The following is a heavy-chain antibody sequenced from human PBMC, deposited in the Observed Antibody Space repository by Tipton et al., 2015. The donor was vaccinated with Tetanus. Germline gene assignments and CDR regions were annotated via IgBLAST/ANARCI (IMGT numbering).Heavy chain of an antibody. CDR1: GDSISNYH. D-gene: IGHD2-15*01. Sequence: TLSLTCTVSGDSISNYHWSWIRQPPGKGLEWIGYIYYRGNTNYNPSLKKRVTISVDTSKNQFSLKLNSVTAADTAVYYCARVEDGYCSGGTCYFADWGRGTLVTVSS. CDR2: IYYRGNT. CDR3: ARVEDGYCSGGTCYFAD. V-gene: IGHV4-59*01. J-gene: IGHJ4*02.